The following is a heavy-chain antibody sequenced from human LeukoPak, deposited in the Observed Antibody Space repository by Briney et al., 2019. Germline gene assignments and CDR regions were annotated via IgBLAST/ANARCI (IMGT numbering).Heavy chain of an antibody. Sequence: ASVKVSCKASGYTFTSYDINWMRQATGQGLEWMGGMNPNSGNTGYAQKFQGRVTMTRNTSISTAYMELSSLRSEDTAVYYCARDLGYCSGGSCSHYWGQGTLVTVSS. CDR1: GYTFTSYD. D-gene: IGHD2-15*01. J-gene: IGHJ4*02. V-gene: IGHV1-8*01. CDR2: MNPNSGNT. CDR3: ARDLGYCSGGSCSHY.